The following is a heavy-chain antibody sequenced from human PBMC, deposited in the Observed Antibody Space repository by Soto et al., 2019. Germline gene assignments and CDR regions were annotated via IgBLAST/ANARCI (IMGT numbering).Heavy chain of an antibody. CDR2: TYFRSKWHY. CDR1: GDSVSSNNAA. V-gene: IGHV6-1*01. CDR3: ARSEQWLTT. J-gene: IGHJ5*02. Sequence: SQTLSLTCVISGDSVSSNNAAWSWIRQSPSRGLEWLGRTYFRSKWHYGYAVSVRSRITIKPDTSKNQFALQLNSVTPEDKAVYYCARSEQWLTTWGQGTLVTVSS. D-gene: IGHD6-19*01.